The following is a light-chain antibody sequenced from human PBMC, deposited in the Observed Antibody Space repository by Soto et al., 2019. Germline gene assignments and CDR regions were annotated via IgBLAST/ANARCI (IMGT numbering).Light chain of an antibody. J-gene: IGKJ1*01. V-gene: IGKV3-15*01. Sequence: EIVMTQSPATLSVSPGERATLSCRASHSVSSNLAWYQQKPGQAPRLLLYGASTRATRIPARFSGSGSGTEFTLTICRLQSEEFAVYYCQQYNNWPPTFGQGTKFEIK. CDR1: HSVSSN. CDR2: GAS. CDR3: QQYNNWPPT.